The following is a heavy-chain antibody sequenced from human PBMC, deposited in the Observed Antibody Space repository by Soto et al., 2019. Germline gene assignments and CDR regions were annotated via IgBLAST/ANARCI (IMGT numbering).Heavy chain of an antibody. V-gene: IGHV1-3*01. D-gene: IGHD2-2*01. J-gene: IGHJ6*03. CDR1: GYTFTNYA. CDR2: INAGNGNT. CDR3: ARGHLAVVPVASWFYYMDV. Sequence: QVQLVQSGAEVEKPGASVKVSCKASGYTFTNYAVHWVRQAPGQRLEWMGWINAGNGNTRFSQNLLGRVTITRDTSARTVYMELSSLRSEDTVVYYCARGHLAVVPVASWFYYMDVWGKGTTVTVSS.